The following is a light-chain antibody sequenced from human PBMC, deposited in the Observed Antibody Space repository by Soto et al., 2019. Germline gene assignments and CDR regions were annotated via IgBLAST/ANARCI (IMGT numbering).Light chain of an antibody. CDR3: QQYNKWPQT. V-gene: IGKV3-15*01. Sequence: SQRVSSSYLAWYQQKPGQAPRLLISGASGRATDIPARFSGSGSGTELTFTIGSLQSKDFAPYFCQQYNKWPQTFGQGTKVDIK. CDR1: QRVSSSY. J-gene: IGKJ1*01. CDR2: GAS.